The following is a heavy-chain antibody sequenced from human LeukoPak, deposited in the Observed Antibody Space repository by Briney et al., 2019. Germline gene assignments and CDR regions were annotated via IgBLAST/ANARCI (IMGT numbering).Heavy chain of an antibody. CDR2: IYHSGST. Sequence: SETLSLTCAVSGGSISSSNWWSWVRQPPEKGLEWIGEIYHSGSTNYNPSLKSRVTISVDTSKNQFSLKLSSVTAADTAVYYCAREGTANWFDPWGQGTLVTVSS. CDR3: AREGTANWFDP. D-gene: IGHD2-21*02. CDR1: GGSISSSNW. V-gene: IGHV4-4*02. J-gene: IGHJ5*02.